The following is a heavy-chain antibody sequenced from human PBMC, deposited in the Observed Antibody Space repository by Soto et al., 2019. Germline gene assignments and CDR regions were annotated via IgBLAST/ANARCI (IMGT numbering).Heavy chain of an antibody. CDR1: GDTFTSYG. CDR3: ARRRITIFGVADLIDY. CDR2: ISGYNGNT. Sequence: APVKVYCKTSGDTFTSYGFTWVRQAPGQGREWMGWISGYNGNTNYAQNVQGRVSMTTDPSTSTAYMELRSLRSDDTAVYYCARRRITIFGVADLIDYWGRG. V-gene: IGHV1-18*01. D-gene: IGHD3-3*01. J-gene: IGHJ4*02.